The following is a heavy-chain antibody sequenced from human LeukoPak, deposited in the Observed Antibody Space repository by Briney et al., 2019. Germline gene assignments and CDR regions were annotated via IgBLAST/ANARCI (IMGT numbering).Heavy chain of an antibody. Sequence: GGSLRLSCAASGFTFSSYWMRWVRQAPGKGLVWVSRINSDGSSTSYADSVKGRFTISRDNAKNTLYLQMNSLRAEDTAVYYCARDDLPDYYDSSGYYPDYWGQGTLVTVSS. J-gene: IGHJ4*02. CDR1: GFTFSSYW. CDR2: INSDGSST. D-gene: IGHD3-22*01. CDR3: ARDDLPDYYDSSGYYPDY. V-gene: IGHV3-74*01.